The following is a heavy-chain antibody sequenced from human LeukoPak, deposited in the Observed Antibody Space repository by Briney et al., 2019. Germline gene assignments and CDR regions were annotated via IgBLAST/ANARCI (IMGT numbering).Heavy chain of an antibody. Sequence: NPSETLSLTCTVSGGSISGDSYYWGWIRQPPGKGLEWIGSIYYSGSTYYNPSLKSRVTISVDTSKSQISLKLRSVTAADTAMYYCVRLWSGYRPPDFWGQGTLVTVSS. V-gene: IGHV4-39*01. CDR2: IYYSGST. J-gene: IGHJ4*02. CDR3: VRLWSGYRPPDF. CDR1: GGSISGDSYY. D-gene: IGHD3-3*01.